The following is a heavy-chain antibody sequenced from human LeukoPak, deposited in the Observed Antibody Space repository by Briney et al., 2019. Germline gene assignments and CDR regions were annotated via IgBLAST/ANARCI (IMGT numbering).Heavy chain of an antibody. Sequence: GGSLRLSCAGAGFTFTTYSMNWVRQAPGKGLEWVSSISSSGSYRYYADSVKGRSTISRDNAKKSLYLQMNSLRAEDTAVYYCAKCSGGSYYHSDDYWGQGTLVTVSS. CDR2: ISSSGSYR. CDR1: GFTFTTYS. J-gene: IGHJ4*02. CDR3: AKCSGGSYYHSDDY. V-gene: IGHV3-21*01. D-gene: IGHD2-15*01.